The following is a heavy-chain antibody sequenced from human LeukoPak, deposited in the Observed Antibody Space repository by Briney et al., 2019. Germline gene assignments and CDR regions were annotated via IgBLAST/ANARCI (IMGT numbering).Heavy chain of an antibody. CDR3: AREGIVVPAAMGGIDY. Sequence: ASVKVSCKASGYTFTGYYMHWVRQAPGQGLEWMGWINPNSGGTNYAQKFQGRVTVTRDTSISTAYMELSRLRSDDTAVYYCAREGIVVPAAMGGIDYWGQGTLVTVSS. CDR2: INPNSGGT. D-gene: IGHD2-2*01. V-gene: IGHV1-2*02. J-gene: IGHJ4*02. CDR1: GYTFTGYY.